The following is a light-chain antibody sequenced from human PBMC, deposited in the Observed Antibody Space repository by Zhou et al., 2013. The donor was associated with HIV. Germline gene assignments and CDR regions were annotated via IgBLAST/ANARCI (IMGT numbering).Light chain of an antibody. CDR3: MQSIRTPFT. Sequence: DIVMTQSPLSLPVTPGEPASISCRSSQSLLHSNGYNYLDWYLQKPGQSPQLLIYLGSNRASGVPDRFSGSGSGTDFTLKISRVEAEDVGVYYCMQSIRTPFTFGPGTMVDIK. CDR1: QSLLHSNGYNY. V-gene: IGKV2-28*01. CDR2: LGS. J-gene: IGKJ3*01.